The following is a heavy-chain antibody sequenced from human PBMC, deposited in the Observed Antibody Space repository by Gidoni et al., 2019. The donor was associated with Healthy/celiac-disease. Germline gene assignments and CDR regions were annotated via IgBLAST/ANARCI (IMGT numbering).Heavy chain of an antibody. V-gene: IGHV3-30*18. J-gene: IGHJ3*02. D-gene: IGHD2-2*02. CDR2: ISYDGSNK. Sequence: QVQLVESGGGVVQPGRSLRLSCAASGFTFSSYGMHWVRQAPGKGLEWVAVISYDGSNKYYADSVKGRFTISRDNSKNTLYLQMNSLRAEDTAVYYCAKDGCSSTSCYMGDDAFDIWGQGTMVTVSS. CDR1: GFTFSSYG. CDR3: AKDGCSSTSCYMGDDAFDI.